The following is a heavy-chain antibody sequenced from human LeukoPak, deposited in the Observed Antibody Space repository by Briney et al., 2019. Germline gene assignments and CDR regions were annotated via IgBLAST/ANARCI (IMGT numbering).Heavy chain of an antibody. D-gene: IGHD3-10*01. CDR2: ITGSSTWT. Sequence: GGSLRLSCEASGFTFGNFCMTWVRQAPGKGLQWVSGITGSSTWTYYAASVKGRFTVSRDNSQNTLHLQMSSLRADGTAVYYCARELVSSGTGYFDLWGRGTLVTVSS. CDR1: GFTFGNFC. CDR3: ARELVSSGTGYFDL. V-gene: IGHV3-23*01. J-gene: IGHJ2*01.